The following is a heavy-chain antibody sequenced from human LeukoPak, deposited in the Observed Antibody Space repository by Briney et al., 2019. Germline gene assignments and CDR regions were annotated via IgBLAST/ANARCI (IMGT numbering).Heavy chain of an antibody. Sequence: SETLSLTCTVSGASISSSFWTWIRQSPGEGLEWLAYIYYTGSTNLNPSLKSRLTISVDTSKNQFSLKLSSVTAADTAVYYCARGRGMVRGVTRFFDYWGQGTLVTVSS. CDR2: IYYTGST. CDR3: ARGRGMVRGVTRFFDY. CDR1: GASISSSF. V-gene: IGHV4-59*12. J-gene: IGHJ4*02. D-gene: IGHD3-10*01.